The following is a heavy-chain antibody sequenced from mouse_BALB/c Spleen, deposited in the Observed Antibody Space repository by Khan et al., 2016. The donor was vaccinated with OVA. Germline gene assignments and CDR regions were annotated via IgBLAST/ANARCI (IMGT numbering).Heavy chain of an antibody. CDR2: INPKNGDT. V-gene: IGHV1-18*01. J-gene: IGHJ4*01. Sequence: IQLVQSGPELVKPGASVKISCKTSGYTFPEFTAHWVKQSLGKSLDWIGVINPKNGDTAYNQKFKGKATLTVDKSSSTAYMEFRSLTSEDSAVYYCARDAGRYWGQGTSVTVAS. CDR1: GYTFPEFT. D-gene: IGHD3-3*01. CDR3: ARDAGRY.